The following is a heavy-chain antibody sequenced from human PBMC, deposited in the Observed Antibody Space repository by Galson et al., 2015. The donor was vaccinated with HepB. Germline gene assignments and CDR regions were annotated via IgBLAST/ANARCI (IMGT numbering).Heavy chain of an antibody. CDR2: ISADGRGT. CDR3: AKYKGGRELDF. J-gene: IGHJ4*02. CDR1: GFAFSTYA. V-gene: IGHV3-23*01. D-gene: IGHD1-7*01. Sequence: SLRLSCAASGFAFSTYAMMWVRQAPGKGLEWVSAISADGRGTNYADSVKGRFTFSRDNSKSTLYLQMNSLRADDTALYYCAKYKGGRELDFWGQGTLVTVSS.